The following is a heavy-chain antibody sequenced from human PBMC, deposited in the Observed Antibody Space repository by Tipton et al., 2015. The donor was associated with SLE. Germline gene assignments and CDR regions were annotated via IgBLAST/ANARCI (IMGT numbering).Heavy chain of an antibody. CDR1: GVSISTYY. J-gene: IGHJ3*01. V-gene: IGHV4-59*01. CDR2: FYFSGSS. Sequence: TLSLTCSVSGVSISTYYWSWIRQSPGKGLEWIGFFYFSGSSQYNPSLKSRVAISADTSNNQFSLELRSVTAADTAVYYCARHLGVIVAFEVWGQGTVLTV. D-gene: IGHD3-10*01. CDR3: ARHLGVIVAFEV.